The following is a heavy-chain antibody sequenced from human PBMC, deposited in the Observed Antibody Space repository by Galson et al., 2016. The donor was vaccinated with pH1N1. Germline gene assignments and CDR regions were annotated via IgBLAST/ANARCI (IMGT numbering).Heavy chain of an antibody. Sequence: SVKVSCKASGYTFTNYYMHWVRQAPGQGLEWMGIINPSGGSARFAQKFQGRVTMTRDTSTNTVYMELSSPKSDDTAVYYCARAVQNCSGGSCYSFDRWGQGTLVIVSS. CDR1: GYTFTNYY. D-gene: IGHD2-15*01. CDR3: ARAVQNCSGGSCYSFDR. V-gene: IGHV1-46*01. CDR2: INPSGGSA. J-gene: IGHJ5*02.